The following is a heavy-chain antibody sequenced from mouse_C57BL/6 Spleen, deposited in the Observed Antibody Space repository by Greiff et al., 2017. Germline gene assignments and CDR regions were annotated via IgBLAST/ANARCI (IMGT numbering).Heavy chain of an antibody. V-gene: IGHV1-50*01. J-gene: IGHJ4*01. Sequence: QVQLQQPGAELVKPGASVKLSCKASGYTFTSYWMQWVKQRPGQGLEWIGEIDPSDSYTNYNQKFKGKATLTVDTSSSTAYMQLSSLTSEDSAVYYCARKPEARYDYDGYAMDYWGKGTSVTVSS. CDR3: ARKPEARYDYDGYAMDY. D-gene: IGHD2-4*01. CDR1: GYTFTSYW. CDR2: IDPSDSYT.